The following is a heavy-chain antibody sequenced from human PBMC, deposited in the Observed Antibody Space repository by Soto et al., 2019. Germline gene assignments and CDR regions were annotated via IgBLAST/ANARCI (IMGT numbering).Heavy chain of an antibody. J-gene: IGHJ4*02. CDR1: GFTFSNYA. D-gene: IGHD1-26*01. Sequence: GGSLRLSCAASGFTFSNYAMHWVRQAPGKGLEWVAVISYDGSDKYNANSVKGRFTISRDNSKNTLYLQMNTLRAEDTALYYCALRKTGSYFDYWGQGSLVTVS. V-gene: IGHV3-30-3*01. CDR2: ISYDGSDK. CDR3: ALRKTGSYFDY.